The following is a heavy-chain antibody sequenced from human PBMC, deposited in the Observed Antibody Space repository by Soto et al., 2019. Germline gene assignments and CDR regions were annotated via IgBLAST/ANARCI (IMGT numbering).Heavy chain of an antibody. Sequence: QVQLVQSGAEVKKPGASVKVSCKTSGYTFTSYAISWVRQAPGQGLEWMGWISAYNGNTHYAQKLQGRVTMTTDTSTSTAYMGLRSLRSDDTAVYYCARDLAAAGPFDYWGQGTLVTVSS. CDR2: ISAYNGNT. D-gene: IGHD6-13*01. CDR3: ARDLAAAGPFDY. J-gene: IGHJ4*02. CDR1: GYTFTSYA. V-gene: IGHV1-18*01.